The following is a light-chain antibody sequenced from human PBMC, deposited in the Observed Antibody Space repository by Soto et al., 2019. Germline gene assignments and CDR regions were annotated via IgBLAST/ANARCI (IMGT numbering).Light chain of an antibody. Sequence: DIPMTQSPSSLSASVGDRVTITCRASQSISNYLNWYQQKPGKAPKLLIYAASSLQRGVPLRFSGSGSGTDFNLTISSLQPEDFATYYCQQSYSTPRTFGGGTKVEIK. J-gene: IGKJ4*01. CDR2: AAS. CDR3: QQSYSTPRT. CDR1: QSISNY. V-gene: IGKV1-39*01.